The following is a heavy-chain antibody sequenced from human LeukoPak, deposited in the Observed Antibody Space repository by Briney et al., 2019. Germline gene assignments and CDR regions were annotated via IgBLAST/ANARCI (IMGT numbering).Heavy chain of an antibody. CDR3: ANPAELRGGLLDY. J-gene: IGHJ4*02. D-gene: IGHD2-15*01. CDR2: ISYDGSNK. Sequence: GSLRLSCAASGFTFSGNGMHWVRQAPGKGLEWVAVISYDGSNKYYADSVKGRFTISRDNSKNTLYLQMNSLRAEDTAVYYCANPAELRGGLLDYWGQGTLVTVSS. CDR1: GFTFSGNG. V-gene: IGHV3-30*18.